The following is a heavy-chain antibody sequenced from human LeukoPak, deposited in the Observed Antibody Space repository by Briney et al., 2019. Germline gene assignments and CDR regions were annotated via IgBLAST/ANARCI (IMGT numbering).Heavy chain of an antibody. Sequence: GGSLRLSCAASGFTFSSYEMNWVRQAPGKGLEWVSYISSSGSTIYYADSVKGRFTISRDNAKNSLYLQMNSLRAEDTAVYYCAREGAGKCSSTSCYPGGYYYYGMDVWGKGTTVTVSS. CDR2: ISSSGSTI. D-gene: IGHD2-2*01. J-gene: IGHJ6*04. CDR1: GFTFSSYE. V-gene: IGHV3-48*03. CDR3: AREGAGKCSSTSCYPGGYYYYGMDV.